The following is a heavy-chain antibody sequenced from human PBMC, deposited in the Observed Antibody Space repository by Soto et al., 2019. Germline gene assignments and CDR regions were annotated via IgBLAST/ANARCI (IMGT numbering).Heavy chain of an antibody. CDR2: IWFDGSNK. CDR3: ARDLGSTTWYSYYYYGMDV. D-gene: IGHD6-13*01. V-gene: IGHV3-33*01. Sequence: QVQLVESGGGVVQPGRSLRLSCAASGFTFSSYGMHWVRQAPGKGLEWVTVIWFDGSNKYYAESVKGRFTISRDNSKNTLYLQMNSLRAEDTAVYYCARDLGSTTWYSYYYYGMDVWGQGTTVTVSS. J-gene: IGHJ6*02. CDR1: GFTFSSYG.